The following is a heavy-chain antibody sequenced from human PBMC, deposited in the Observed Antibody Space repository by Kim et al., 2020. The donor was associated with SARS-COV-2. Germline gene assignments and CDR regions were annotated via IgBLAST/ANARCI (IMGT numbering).Heavy chain of an antibody. D-gene: IGHD2-2*02. V-gene: IGHV4-31*03. Sequence: SETLSLTCTVSGGSITSGGYYWTWIRQHPGKGLEWIGYISYTGTAYYNPSLESRVTISVDTSKNQFSLKLDSWTAADTAVYYCARKWASSDYAARPVDP. CDR1: GGSITSGGYY. J-gene: IGHJ5*02. CDR3: ARKWASSDYAARPVDP. CDR2: ISYTGTA.